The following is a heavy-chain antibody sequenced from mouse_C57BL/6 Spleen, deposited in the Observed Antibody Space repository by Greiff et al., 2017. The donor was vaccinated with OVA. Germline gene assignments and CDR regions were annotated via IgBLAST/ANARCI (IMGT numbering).Heavy chain of an antibody. V-gene: IGHV5-17*01. CDR3: ARRYLGY. CDR1: GFTFSDYG. Sequence: ELQVVESGGCLVKPGGSLTLSCAASGFTFSDYGMHWVRQAPEKGLEWVAYISSGSSTLYYADTVKGRFTISRDNAKNTLFLQMTSLRSEDTAMYYCARRYLGYWGQGTTLTVSS. CDR2: ISSGSSTL. J-gene: IGHJ2*01.